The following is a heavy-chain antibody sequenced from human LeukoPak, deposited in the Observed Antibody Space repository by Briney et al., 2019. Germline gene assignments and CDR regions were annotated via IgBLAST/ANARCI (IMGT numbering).Heavy chain of an antibody. D-gene: IGHD2-2*01. CDR2: IRYDGGDK. Sequence: PGGSLRLSGAASGFIFKSYGMHWVRQAPGKGREWVAFIRYDGGDKYYDDSVKGRFTISRDNYKNILYLQMNNLRTEDTAVYHCSSTSAGYWGQGTPVTVSS. V-gene: IGHV3-30*02. CDR3: SSTSAGY. J-gene: IGHJ4*02. CDR1: GFIFKSYG.